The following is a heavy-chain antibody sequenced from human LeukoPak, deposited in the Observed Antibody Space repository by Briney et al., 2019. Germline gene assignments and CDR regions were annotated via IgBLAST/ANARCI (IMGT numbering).Heavy chain of an antibody. Sequence: EASVKVSCKAFGYTFTSNYMHWVRQAPGQGPEWMGVINPRGGSTEYSHKFQGRLTMTSDTSTSTVYMELNSLRSEDTAVYFCARVGVTAATADYWGQGTLVTVSS. J-gene: IGHJ4*02. CDR3: ARVGVTAATADY. D-gene: IGHD6-25*01. CDR2: INPRGGST. V-gene: IGHV1-46*01. CDR1: GYTFTSNY.